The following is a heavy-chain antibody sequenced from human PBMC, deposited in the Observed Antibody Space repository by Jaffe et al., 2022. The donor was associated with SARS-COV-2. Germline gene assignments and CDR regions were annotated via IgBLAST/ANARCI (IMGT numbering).Heavy chain of an antibody. CDR3: ARVMIGGILTGYYPYFDY. V-gene: IGHV4-39*01. CDR2: IYYSGST. Sequence: QLQLQESGPGLVKPSETLSLTCTVSGGSISSSSYYWGWIRQPPGKGLEWIGSIYYSGSTYYNPSLKSRVTISVDTSKNQFSLKLSSVTAADTAVYYCARVMIGGILTGYYPYFDYWGQGTLVTVSS. D-gene: IGHD3-9*01. J-gene: IGHJ4*02. CDR1: GGSISSSSYY.